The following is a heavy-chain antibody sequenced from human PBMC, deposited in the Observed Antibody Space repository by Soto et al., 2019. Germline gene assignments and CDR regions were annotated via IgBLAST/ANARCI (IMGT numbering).Heavy chain of an antibody. CDR3: AKDTNSGGPAQFDY. CDR1: GFTFDDYA. CDR2: ISWNSGTI. D-gene: IGHD3-10*01. J-gene: IGHJ4*02. V-gene: IGHV3-9*01. Sequence: GGSLRLSCAASGFTFDDYAMHWVRQAPGKGLEWVSGISWNSGTIRYTDSVKGRFTISRDNAKNSLYLQMNSLRAEDTAFYYCAKDTNSGGPAQFDYWGQGTLVTVS.